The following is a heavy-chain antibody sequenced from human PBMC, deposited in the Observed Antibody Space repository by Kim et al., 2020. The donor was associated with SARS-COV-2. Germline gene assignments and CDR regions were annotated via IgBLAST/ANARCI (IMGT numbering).Heavy chain of an antibody. CDR3: ARGTVYDSGSYLN. CDR1: GGSFSGYY. Sequence: SETLSLTCAVYGGSFSGYYWSWIRQPPGKGLEWIGEINHSGSTNYNPSLKSRVTISVDTSKNQFSLKLSSVTAADTAVYYCARGTVYDSGSYLNWGQGTLVTVSS. V-gene: IGHV4-34*01. J-gene: IGHJ4*02. D-gene: IGHD1-26*01. CDR2: INHSGST.